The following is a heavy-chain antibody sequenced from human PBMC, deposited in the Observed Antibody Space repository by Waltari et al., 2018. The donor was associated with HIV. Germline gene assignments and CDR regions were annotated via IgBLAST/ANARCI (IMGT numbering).Heavy chain of an antibody. V-gene: IGHV5-51*01. D-gene: IGHD2-2*01. J-gene: IGHJ6*02. CDR3: ARRGVHCSSTSCYSYYGMDV. Sequence: EVQLVQSGAEVKKPGESLKISCKGSGYSFTSYWIGWVRQMPGKGLEWMGIIYPGNADARSRPSFQGQVTVSADKSISTAYLQWSSLKASDTAMYYCARRGVHCSSTSCYSYYGMDVWGQGTTVTVSS. CDR2: IYPGNADA. CDR1: GYSFTSYW.